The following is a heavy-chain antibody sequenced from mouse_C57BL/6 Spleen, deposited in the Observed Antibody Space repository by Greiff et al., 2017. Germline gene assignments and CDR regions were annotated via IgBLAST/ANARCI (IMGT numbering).Heavy chain of an antibody. J-gene: IGHJ2*01. CDR1: GYTFTSYW. D-gene: IGHD1-1*01. CDR3: ARNLDLYSSITTVARLDY. CDR2: IDPSDSYT. V-gene: IGHV1-59*01. Sequence: QVQLQQPGAELVRPGTSVKLSCKASGYTFTSYWMHWVKQRPGQGLEWIGVIDPSDSYTNYNQKFKGKATLTVDTSSSTAYMQLSSLTSEDSAVYYCARNLDLYSSITTVARLDYWGQGTTLTVSS.